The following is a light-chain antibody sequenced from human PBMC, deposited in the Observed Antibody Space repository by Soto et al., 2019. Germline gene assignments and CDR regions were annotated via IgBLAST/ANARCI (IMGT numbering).Light chain of an antibody. J-gene: IGKJ5*01. V-gene: IGKV3-15*01. Sequence: MTQFPAILSSSPGEGATLSWRAAQDVTTNFAWYQLRSGQPPRIRIYDISTRATGVPDRLSGSGSGTELNLTISGLQSEDFALYVCQQYNNWPFSCGPGTRLEIK. CDR2: DIS. CDR3: QQYNNWPFS. CDR1: QDVTTN.